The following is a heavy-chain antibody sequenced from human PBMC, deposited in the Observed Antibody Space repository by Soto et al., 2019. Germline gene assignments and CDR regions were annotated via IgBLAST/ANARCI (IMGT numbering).Heavy chain of an antibody. Sequence: GASVKVSCKASGYTFTSYYMHWVRQAPGQGLEWMGIVNPSGGSTSYAQKFQGRVTITADKSTSTAYMELSSLRSEDTAVYYCATGITMIVVADAFDIWGQGTMVTVSS. CDR1: GYTFTSYY. J-gene: IGHJ3*02. CDR2: VNPSGGST. V-gene: IGHV1-46*01. CDR3: ATGITMIVVADAFDI. D-gene: IGHD3-22*01.